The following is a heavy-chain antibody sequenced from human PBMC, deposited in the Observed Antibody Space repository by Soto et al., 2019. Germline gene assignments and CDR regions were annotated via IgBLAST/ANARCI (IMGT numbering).Heavy chain of an antibody. Sequence: PGGSLRLSCAASGFTFSSNSMNWVRQAPGKGLEWVSLIYTDERTFYGDSVKGRFTISRDDSKNTVFLQMNSLRAEDTAVYYCARDPATTPGQAVDVWGKGTTVTVSA. J-gene: IGHJ6*04. V-gene: IGHV3-53*01. CDR3: ARDPATTPGQAVDV. CDR2: IYTDERT. D-gene: IGHD1-1*01. CDR1: GFTFSSNS.